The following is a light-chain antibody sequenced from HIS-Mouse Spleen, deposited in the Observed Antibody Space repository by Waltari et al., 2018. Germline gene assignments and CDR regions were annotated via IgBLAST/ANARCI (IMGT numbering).Light chain of an antibody. CDR1: QSISSW. V-gene: IGKV1-5*03. Sequence: DIQITQSPSTLSASVGDRVTIPCRASQSISSWLAWYQQKPGKAPKLLIYKASSLESGVPSRFSGSGSGTEFTLTISSLQPDDFATYYCQQYRTFGQGTKVEIK. J-gene: IGKJ1*01. CDR2: KAS. CDR3: QQYRT.